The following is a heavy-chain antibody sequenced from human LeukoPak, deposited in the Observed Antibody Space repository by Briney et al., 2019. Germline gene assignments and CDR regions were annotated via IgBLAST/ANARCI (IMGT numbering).Heavy chain of an antibody. V-gene: IGHV4-59*01. Sequence: PSETLPLTCTVSGGSISSYYWSWIRQPPGKGLEWIGYIYYSGSTNYNPSLKSRVTISVDTSKNQFSLKLSSVTAADTAVYYCARTTVTTWGWFDPWGQGTLVTVSS. CDR3: ARTTVTTWGWFDP. CDR2: IYYSGST. CDR1: GGSISSYY. D-gene: IGHD4-17*01. J-gene: IGHJ5*02.